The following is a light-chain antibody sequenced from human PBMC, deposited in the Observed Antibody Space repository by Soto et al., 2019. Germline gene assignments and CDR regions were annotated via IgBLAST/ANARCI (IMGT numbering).Light chain of an antibody. CDR3: CSYAGSYTFV. V-gene: IGLV2-11*01. Sequence: QSVLTQPRSVSGSPGQSVTISCTGTSSDVGGYNYVSWYQQHPGKAPKLMIYDVSKRPSGVPDRFSGSKSGNTASLTISGLQAEDEADYYCCSYAGSYTFVFGGGTKLTAL. CDR1: SSDVGGYNY. CDR2: DVS. J-gene: IGLJ2*01.